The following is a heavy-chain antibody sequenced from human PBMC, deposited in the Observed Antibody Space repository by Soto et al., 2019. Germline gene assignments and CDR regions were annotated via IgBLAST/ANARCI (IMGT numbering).Heavy chain of an antibody. CDR3: ARADRDYSSSWYFYYYGMDV. V-gene: IGHV3-30-3*01. Sequence: PGGSLRLSCAASGFTFSSYAMHWVRQAPGKGLEWVAVISYDGSNKYYADSVKGRFTISRDNSKNTLYLQMNSLRAEDTAVYYCARADRDYSSSWYFYYYGMDVWGQGTTVTVSS. CDR1: GFTFSSYA. CDR2: ISYDGSNK. D-gene: IGHD6-13*01. J-gene: IGHJ6*02.